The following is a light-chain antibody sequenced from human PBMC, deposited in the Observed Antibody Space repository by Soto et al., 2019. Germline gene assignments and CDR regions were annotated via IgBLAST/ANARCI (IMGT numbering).Light chain of an antibody. CDR1: QTIDTH. V-gene: IGKV3-15*01. Sequence: IVITQSPGTLSVSPGERATLSCRASQTIDTHLAWYQQKPGQAPRLIIFGASSRATGVPARFSGSGSGTEFSLTITSLQSEDFALYYCQQYKYRPTWTFGQGTKVDIK. CDR3: QQYKYRPTWT. J-gene: IGKJ1*01. CDR2: GAS.